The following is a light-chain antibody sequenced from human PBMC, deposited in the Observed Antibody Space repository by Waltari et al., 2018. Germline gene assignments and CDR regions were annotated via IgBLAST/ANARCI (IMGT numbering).Light chain of an antibody. CDR3: SSYTTSSTWV. V-gene: IGLV2-14*03. CDR1: SSDVGGYKY. CDR2: DVN. J-gene: IGLJ3*02. Sequence: QSALTQPASVSGSPGQSITISCTGTSSDVGGYKYVSWYQQHPGKAPKLMFFDVNNPPSGVSNRFSGSKSGNTASLTISGLQAEDEADYYCSSYTTSSTWVFGGGTKLTV.